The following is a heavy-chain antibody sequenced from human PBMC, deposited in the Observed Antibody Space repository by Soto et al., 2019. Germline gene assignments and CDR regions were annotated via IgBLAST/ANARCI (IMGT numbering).Heavy chain of an antibody. CDR2: ITAGNGNT. V-gene: IGHV1-3*01. D-gene: IGHD4-17*01. Sequence: QVQLVQSGAEVKKPGASVKVSCKASGYTFTSYAMHWVRQAPGQRLEWMGWITAGNGNTKYSQKFQGRVTITRDTSASTAYMELSSLRSEDTAVYYCAVVAVTDAFDIWGQGTMVTVSS. J-gene: IGHJ3*02. CDR1: GYTFTSYA. CDR3: AVVAVTDAFDI.